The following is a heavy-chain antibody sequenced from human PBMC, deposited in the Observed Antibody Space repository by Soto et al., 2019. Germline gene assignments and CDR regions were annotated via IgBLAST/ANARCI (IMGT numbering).Heavy chain of an antibody. CDR1: GGTFNTYT. V-gene: IGHV1-69*08. CDR3: AITYCRDNSCPRDFDF. J-gene: IGHJ4*02. CDR2: FIPILDTA. D-gene: IGHD2-21*01. Sequence: QVQVVQSGAEVKKPESSVKVSCKPSGGTFNTYTVNWVRLAPGHGVEWMGRFIPILDTANYAQKFQDRVTIPADRSTFTAYMELNSLTSAATAGYYCAITYCRDNSCPRDFDFWGPGTRVTVSS.